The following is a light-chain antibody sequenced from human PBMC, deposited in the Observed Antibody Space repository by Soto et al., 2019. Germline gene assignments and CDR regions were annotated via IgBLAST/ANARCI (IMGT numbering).Light chain of an antibody. CDR2: LGS. J-gene: IGKJ2*01. CDR3: MQALQTQYT. V-gene: IGKV2-28*01. CDR1: QRLLHSNGNIF. Sequence: EIVMTQSPPSLTVTPGEPASISCRSSQRLLHSNGNIFLDWYLQKPGQPPQLLIYLGSNRASGVHDRVSGSEAGTDFTLKISRVEAEDVGVYYCMQALQTQYTFGQGTKLEIK.